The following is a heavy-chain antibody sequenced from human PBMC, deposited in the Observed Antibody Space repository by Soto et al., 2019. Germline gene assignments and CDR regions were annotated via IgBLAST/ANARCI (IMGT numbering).Heavy chain of an antibody. CDR3: ARERTGTTSMDV. CDR1: GYTFPSDG. Sequence: GSVKVSCKASGYTFPSDGIGWVRQAPGQGLEWMGWISAYNGNTGYAQKFQGRVTMTRNTSISTAYMELSSLRSEDTAVYYCARERTGTTSMDVWGQGTTVTVSS. J-gene: IGHJ6*02. V-gene: IGHV1-8*02. CDR2: ISAYNGNT. D-gene: IGHD1-1*01.